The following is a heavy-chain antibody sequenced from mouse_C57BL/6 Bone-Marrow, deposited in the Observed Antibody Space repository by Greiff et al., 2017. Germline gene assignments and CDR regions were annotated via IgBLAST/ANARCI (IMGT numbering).Heavy chain of an antibody. V-gene: IGHV10-1*01. CDR2: IRSKSNNYAT. Sequence: EVQVVESGGGLVQPKGSLKLSCAASGFSFNTYAMNWVRQAPGKGLEWVARIRSKSNNYATYYADSVKDRLTISRDDSESMLYLQMNNLKTEDIAMYYCVRHYYGSSDVYAMDYWGQGTSVTVSS. J-gene: IGHJ4*01. CDR1: GFSFNTYA. CDR3: VRHYYGSSDVYAMDY. D-gene: IGHD1-1*01.